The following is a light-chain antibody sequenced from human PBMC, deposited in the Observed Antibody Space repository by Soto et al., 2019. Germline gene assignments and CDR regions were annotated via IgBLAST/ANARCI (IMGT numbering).Light chain of an antibody. CDR3: QTWDTGRGV. V-gene: IGLV4-69*01. CDR1: RGHTSYA. Sequence: QLVLTQSPSASASLGASVKLTCTLSRGHTSYAIAWHQQQPQKGPRYLMKLTSDGSHSRGDGIPDRFSGSSSGAERYLTISRLQSEDEADYYCQTWDTGRGVFGGGTKLTVL. J-gene: IGLJ3*02. CDR2: LTSDGSH.